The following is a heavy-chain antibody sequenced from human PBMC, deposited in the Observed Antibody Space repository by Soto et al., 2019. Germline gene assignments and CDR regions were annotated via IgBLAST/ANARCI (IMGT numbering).Heavy chain of an antibody. CDR1: GYTFTSYY. Sequence: SVKVSCKASGYTFTSYYMHWVRQAPGQGLEWMGRIIPILGIANYAQKFQGRVTITADKSTSTAYMELSSLRSEDTAVYYCARDAAYCSGGSCYGLGYWG. J-gene: IGHJ4*01. V-gene: IGHV1-69*04. D-gene: IGHD2-15*01. CDR2: IIPILGIA. CDR3: ARDAAYCSGGSCYGLGY.